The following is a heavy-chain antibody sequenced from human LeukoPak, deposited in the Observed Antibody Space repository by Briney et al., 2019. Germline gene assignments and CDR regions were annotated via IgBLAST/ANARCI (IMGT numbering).Heavy chain of an antibody. CDR1: GGSFNGYY. Sequence: SETLSLTCAVYGGSFNGYYWSWIRQPPGKGLEWIGEINHSGSTNYNPSLKSRVTISVDTSKNQFSLKLSSVTAADTGVYYCAGELTTVTAGGAFDIWGQGTMVTVSS. D-gene: IGHD4-17*01. V-gene: IGHV4-34*01. CDR3: AGELTTVTAGGAFDI. J-gene: IGHJ3*02. CDR2: INHSGST.